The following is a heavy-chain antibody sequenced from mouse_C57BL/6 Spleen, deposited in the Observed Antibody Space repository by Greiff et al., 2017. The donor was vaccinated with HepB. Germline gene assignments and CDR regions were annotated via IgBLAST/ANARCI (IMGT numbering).Heavy chain of an antibody. J-gene: IGHJ2*01. CDR2: IYPSDSET. CDR3: ARALNWDVRGCDY. Sequence: QVQLQQPGAELVRPGSSVKLSCKASGYTFTSYWMDWVKQRPGQGLEWIGNIYPSDSETHYNQKFKDKATLTVDKSSSTAYMQLSSLTSEDSAVYYCARALNWDVRGCDYWGQGTTLTVSS. CDR1: GYTFTSYW. D-gene: IGHD4-1*01. V-gene: IGHV1-61*01.